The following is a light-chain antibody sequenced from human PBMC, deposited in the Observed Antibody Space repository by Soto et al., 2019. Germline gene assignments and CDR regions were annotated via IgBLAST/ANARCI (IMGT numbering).Light chain of an antibody. V-gene: IGKV3-11*01. CDR1: QSVGSY. J-gene: IGKJ4*01. CDR3: QQRSNWSSLT. Sequence: IVVIHSPATLSLSPGARATLYCRACQSVGSYLAWYQHKPGQAPRLLISDASNRATSIPARFSGSGSETDFTLTISSLEPEDSSVYYCQQRSNWSSLTFGGGTKVDIK. CDR2: DAS.